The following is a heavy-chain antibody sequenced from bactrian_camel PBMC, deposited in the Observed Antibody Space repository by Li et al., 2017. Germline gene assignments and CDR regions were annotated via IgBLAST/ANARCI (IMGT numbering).Heavy chain of an antibody. V-gene: IGHV3S40*01. CDR1: GITYGSSD. J-gene: IGHJ4*01. Sequence: VQLVESGGGSVEAGGSLRLSCAASGITYGSSDMSWVRQGPGKGLEWVSAINGGGGSTYYADSVKGRFTISRDNAKNTLYLQLNSLKTEDTAMYYCASDGPPFDCNSGAWYYPSGQGTQVTVS. D-gene: IGHD1*01. CDR2: INGGGGST.